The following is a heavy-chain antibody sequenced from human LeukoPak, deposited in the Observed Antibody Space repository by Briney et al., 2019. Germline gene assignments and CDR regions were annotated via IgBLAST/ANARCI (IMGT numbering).Heavy chain of an antibody. V-gene: IGHV3-53*01. Sequence: GGSLRLSCAASGLTVSSNYMSWVRQTPGKRLEWVSVIYSGGSTYYADSVRGRFTISRDNSKNTLSLQMNSLRVEDTAIYYCARDIELSTWGLGTLVTVSS. CDR2: IYSGGST. J-gene: IGHJ3*01. CDR1: GLTVSSNY. D-gene: IGHD3-16*02. CDR3: ARDIELST.